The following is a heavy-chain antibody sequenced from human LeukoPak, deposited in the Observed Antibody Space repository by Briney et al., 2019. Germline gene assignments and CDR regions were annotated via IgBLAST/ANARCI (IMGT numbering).Heavy chain of an antibody. J-gene: IGHJ4*02. CDR3: AKDRYSSGWYSDFDY. Sequence: QSGGSLRLSCAASGFTFSNYAMHWVRQAPRKGLEWVAVISDDGSNKYYGDSVKGRFTISRDNSKNTVYLQMNSLRAEDTAVYYCAKDRYSSGWYSDFDYWGQGTLVTVSS. CDR2: ISDDGSNK. V-gene: IGHV3-30*18. CDR1: GFTFSNYA. D-gene: IGHD6-19*01.